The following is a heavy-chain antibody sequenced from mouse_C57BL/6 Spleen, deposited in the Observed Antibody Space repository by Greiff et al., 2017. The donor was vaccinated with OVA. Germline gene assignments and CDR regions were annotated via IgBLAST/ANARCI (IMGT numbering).Heavy chain of an antibody. J-gene: IGHJ3*01. Sequence: LEESGAELAKPGASVKLSCKASGYTFTSYWMHWVKQRPGQGLEWIGYINPSSGYTKYNQKFKDKATLTADKSSRTAYMQLSSLTYEYSAVYYCARGYDYDPFAYWGQGTLVTVSA. V-gene: IGHV1-7*01. D-gene: IGHD2-4*01. CDR1: GYTFTSYW. CDR2: INPSSGYT. CDR3: ARGYDYDPFAY.